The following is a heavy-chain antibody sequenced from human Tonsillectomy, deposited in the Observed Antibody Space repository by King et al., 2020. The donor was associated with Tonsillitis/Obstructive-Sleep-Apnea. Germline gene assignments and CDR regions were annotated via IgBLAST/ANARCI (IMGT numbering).Heavy chain of an antibody. Sequence: VQLVESGGGLVQPGGSLKLSCAASGFNFSASAIHWVRQASGKGLEWVGRIRSKVNNYATAYAASVKGRFTISRDDSKDTAYLQMSSLKIEDTALYYCTSWDFWSGYYDNWFDPWGQGTLVTVSS. D-gene: IGHD3-3*01. J-gene: IGHJ5*02. CDR1: GFNFSASA. CDR2: IRSKVNNYAT. V-gene: IGHV3-73*01. CDR3: TSWDFWSGYYDNWFDP.